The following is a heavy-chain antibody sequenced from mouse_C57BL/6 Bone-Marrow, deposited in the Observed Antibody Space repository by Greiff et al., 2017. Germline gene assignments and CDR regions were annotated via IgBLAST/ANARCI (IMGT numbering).Heavy chain of an antibody. D-gene: IGHD1-1*01. CDR2: IYPRDGST. CDR1: GYTFTSDD. J-gene: IGHJ2*01. V-gene: IGHV1-85*01. CDR3: ASLFITTVGVPFDY. Sequence: QVHVKQSGPELVKPGASVKLSCKASGYTFTSDDINWVKQRPGQGLEWIGWIYPRDGSTKYNEKFKGKATLTVDTSSSTAYMELHCLTSEDSAVYFCASLFITTVGVPFDYWGQGTTLTVAS.